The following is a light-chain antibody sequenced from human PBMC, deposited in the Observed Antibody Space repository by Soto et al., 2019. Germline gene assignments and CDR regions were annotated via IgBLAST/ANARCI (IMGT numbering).Light chain of an antibody. CDR3: RQYNNWPRT. V-gene: IGKV3-15*01. CDR1: QSVSSN. CDR2: GAS. J-gene: IGKJ1*01. Sequence: EIVMTQSPATLSVSPGERAPLSCRASQSVSSNLAWYQQKPGQAPRLLIYGASTRATGIPARFSGSGSGTEFTLTISSLQSEDFAVYYCRQYNNWPRTFGQGTKVDIK.